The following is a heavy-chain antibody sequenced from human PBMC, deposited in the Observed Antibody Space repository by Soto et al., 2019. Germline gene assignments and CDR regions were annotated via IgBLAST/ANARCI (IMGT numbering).Heavy chain of an antibody. CDR3: AKVLYASESFDSEEAPYGMDV. CDR2: LWFDGSNE. J-gene: IGHJ6*02. V-gene: IGHV3-33*06. D-gene: IGHD3-10*01. Sequence: PGGSLRLSCAASGFPFSRDDMHWVRQAPGKGLEWVAVLWFDGSNEYYADSVQGRFTISRDNSKNTLYLQMDSLRAEDTAVYYCAKVLYASESFDSEEAPYGMDVWGQGTTVTVSS. CDR1: GFPFSRDD.